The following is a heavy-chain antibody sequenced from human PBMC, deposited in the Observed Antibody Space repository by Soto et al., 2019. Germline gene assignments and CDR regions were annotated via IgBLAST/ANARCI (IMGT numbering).Heavy chain of an antibody. CDR1: GFTFGSYA. CDR2: AGPSGSST. Sequence: GGSLRLSCAASGFTFGSYAMSWVRLAPGKGLEWVSVAGPSGSSTFYADSARGRFTISRDNVENTLYLQMNSLRVADTALYFCARTYYYDSTGYYRTFDYCGQGTLVTVSS. D-gene: IGHD3-22*01. J-gene: IGHJ4*02. CDR3: ARTYYYDSTGYYRTFDY. V-gene: IGHV3-23*01.